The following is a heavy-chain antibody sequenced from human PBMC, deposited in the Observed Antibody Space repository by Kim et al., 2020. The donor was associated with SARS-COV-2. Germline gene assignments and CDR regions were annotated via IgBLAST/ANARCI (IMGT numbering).Heavy chain of an antibody. CDR3: ARGAPALPANLDV. V-gene: IGHV3-30*03. J-gene: IGHJ6*02. Sequence: GGSLRLSCAASGFSFRSYGMHWVRQAPGKGPEWVTFISFDGSNKYYARSVRGRFTISRDNSENTLSLQMNSLRAEDTAVYYCARGAPALPANLDVWGHGT. CDR2: ISFDGSNK. CDR1: GFSFRSYG. D-gene: IGHD1-26*01.